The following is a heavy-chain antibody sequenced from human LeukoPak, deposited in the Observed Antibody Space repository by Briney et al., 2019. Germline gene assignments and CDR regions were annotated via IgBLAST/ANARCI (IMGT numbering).Heavy chain of an antibody. D-gene: IGHD3-10*01. CDR1: GGTFSSYA. V-gene: IGHV1-69*04. J-gene: IGHJ5*02. Sequence: SVKVSCKASGGTFSSYAISWVRQAPGQGLEWMGRIIPILGIANYAQKFQGRVTITADKSTSTAYVELSSLRSEDTAVYYCARATMVRGVIYNWFDPWGQGTLVTVSS. CDR2: IIPILGIA. CDR3: ARATMVRGVIYNWFDP.